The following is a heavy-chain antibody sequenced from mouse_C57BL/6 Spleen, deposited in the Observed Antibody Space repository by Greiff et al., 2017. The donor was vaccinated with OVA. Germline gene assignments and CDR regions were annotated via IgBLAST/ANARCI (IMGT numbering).Heavy chain of an antibody. V-gene: IGHV1-80*01. CDR2: IYPGDGDT. CDR3: ARYDYDDGFAY. J-gene: IGHJ3*01. CDR1: GYAFSSYW. D-gene: IGHD2-4*01. Sequence: VNVVESGAELVKPGASVKISCKASGYAFSSYWMNWVKQRPGKGLEWIGQIYPGDGDTNYNGKFKGKATLTADKSSSTAYMQLSSLTSEDSAVYFCARYDYDDGFAYWGQGTLVTVSA.